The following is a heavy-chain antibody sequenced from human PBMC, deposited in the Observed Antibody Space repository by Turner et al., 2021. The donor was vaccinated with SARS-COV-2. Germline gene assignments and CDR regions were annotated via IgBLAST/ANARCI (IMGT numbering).Heavy chain of an antibody. V-gene: IGHV1-8*03. D-gene: IGHD2-2*01. CDR3: ARGRNGSRSSYTPYWYFDL. Sequence: QLGQTGAEWGRPGAAGGVPCTHPRYTFTSYDINWVRQATGEGVELMGWMSTNSGKTDYAEKNQGRVTTTRNTSNSTDYMKMSRRGSEDTADYCCARGRNGSRSSYTPYWYFDLWGRGTLVTVSS. CDR2: MSTNSGKT. J-gene: IGHJ2*01. CDR1: RYTFTSYD.